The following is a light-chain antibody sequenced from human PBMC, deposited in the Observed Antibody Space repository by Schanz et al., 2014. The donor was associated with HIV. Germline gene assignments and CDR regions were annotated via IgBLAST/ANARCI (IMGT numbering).Light chain of an antibody. CDR2: NTN. CDR1: SGSVSSSHY. Sequence: QTVVTQEPSLSVSPGGTVTLTCGLTSGSVSSSHYPNWYQQTPSQTPRTLIYNTNIRSSGVPGRFSGSILGNKAALTITGAQSDDESDYYCVVYVGNGIRVFGGGTKLTVL. J-gene: IGLJ3*02. CDR3: VVYVGNGIRV. V-gene: IGLV8-61*01.